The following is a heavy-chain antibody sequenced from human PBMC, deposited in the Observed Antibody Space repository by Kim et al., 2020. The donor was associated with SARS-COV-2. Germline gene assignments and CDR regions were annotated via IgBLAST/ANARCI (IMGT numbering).Heavy chain of an antibody. V-gene: IGHV4-39*07. Sequence: SETLSLTCTVSGGSISSSSYYWGWIRQPPGKGLEWIGSIYYSGSTYYNPSLKSRVTISVDTSKNQFSLKLSSVTAADTAGYYCARIGYYEVGYGMDVWGQGTTVTGSS. J-gene: IGHJ6*02. CDR1: GGSISSSSYY. D-gene: IGHD3-3*01. CDR3: ARIGYYEVGYGMDV. CDR2: IYYSGST.